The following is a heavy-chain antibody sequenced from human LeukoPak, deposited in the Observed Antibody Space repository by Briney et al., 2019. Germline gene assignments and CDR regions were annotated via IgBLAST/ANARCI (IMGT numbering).Heavy chain of an antibody. Sequence: SETLSLTCTVSGGSISSYYWSWIRQPPGKGLEWIGYIYYSGSTNYNPSLKSRVTISVDTSKNQFSLKLSSVTAADTAVYYCARDHVGDNWFVPWGQGTLVTVSS. CDR3: ARDHVGDNWFVP. V-gene: IGHV4-59*01. CDR2: IYYSGST. J-gene: IGHJ5*02. CDR1: GGSISSYY. D-gene: IGHD3-16*01.